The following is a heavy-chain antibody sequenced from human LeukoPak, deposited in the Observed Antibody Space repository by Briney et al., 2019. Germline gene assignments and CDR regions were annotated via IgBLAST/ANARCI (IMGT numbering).Heavy chain of an antibody. CDR3: ATNYYDSSGDDY. J-gene: IGHJ4*02. CDR1: GGTFSSYA. CDR2: IIPILGIA. Sequence: ASVKVSCKASGGTFSSYAISWVRQAPGQGLEWMGRIIPILGIANYAQKFQGRVTITADKSTSTAYMELSSLRSEDTAVYYCATNYYDSSGDDYWGQGTLVTVSS. V-gene: IGHV1-69*04. D-gene: IGHD3-22*01.